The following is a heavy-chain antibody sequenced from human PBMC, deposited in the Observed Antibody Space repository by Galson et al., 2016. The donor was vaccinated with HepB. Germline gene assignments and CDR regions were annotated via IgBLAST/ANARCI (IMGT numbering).Heavy chain of an antibody. V-gene: IGHV3-30-3*01. CDR2: ITFDGSNK. D-gene: IGHD1-7*01. Sequence: SLRLSCAASDSSFSRYAIHWVRQSPDKGLEWVAVITFDGSNKYYADSMKGRFTISRDNSKNTLYLEMNSLRTEDAAVYYCASNSYSYDKTGTRSVNFLHYWGQGTRVTVSS. J-gene: IGHJ4*02. CDR1: DSSFSRYA. CDR3: ASNSYSYDKTGTRSVNFLHY.